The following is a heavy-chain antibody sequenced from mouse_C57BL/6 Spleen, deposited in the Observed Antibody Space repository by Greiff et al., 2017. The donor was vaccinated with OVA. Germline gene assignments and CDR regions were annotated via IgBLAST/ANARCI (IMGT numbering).Heavy chain of an antibody. V-gene: IGHV3-6*01. CDR3: ARGIDYYGSSYYFDY. Sequence: VQLKQSGPGLVKPSQSLSLTCSVTGYSITSGYYWNWIRQFPGNKLEWMGYISYDGSNNYNPSLKNRISITRDTSKNQFFLKLNSVTTEDTATYYCARGIDYYGSSYYFDYWGQGTTLTVSS. CDR1: GYSITSGYY. D-gene: IGHD1-1*01. CDR2: ISYDGSN. J-gene: IGHJ2*01.